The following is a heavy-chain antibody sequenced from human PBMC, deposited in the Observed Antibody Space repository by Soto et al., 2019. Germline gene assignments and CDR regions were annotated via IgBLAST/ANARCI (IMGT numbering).Heavy chain of an antibody. Sequence: GGSLRLSCTASGFMFGSYWMTWVRHVPGKGLQWVANIKRDGSEKYYVDFVKGRFTISRDNADNSVFLDMNNLRVDDTATYYCARVRATDYEIDYWGQGALVTVS. J-gene: IGHJ4*02. V-gene: IGHV3-7*03. CDR3: ARVRATDYEIDY. CDR2: IKRDGSEK. CDR1: GFMFGSYW. D-gene: IGHD4-17*01.